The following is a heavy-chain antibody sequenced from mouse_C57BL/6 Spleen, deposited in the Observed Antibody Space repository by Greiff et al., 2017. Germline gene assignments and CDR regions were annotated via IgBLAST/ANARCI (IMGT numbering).Heavy chain of an antibody. D-gene: IGHD2-10*02. V-gene: IGHV1-82*01. Sequence: QVQLQQSGPELVKPGASVKISCKASGYAFSSSWMNWVKQRPGKGLEWIGRIYPGDGDTNYNGKFKGKATLTADKSSSTAYMQLSSLTSEDSAVYFCENLDWYFDVWGTGTTVTVSS. CDR3: ENLDWYFDV. CDR1: GYAFSSSW. CDR2: IYPGDGDT. J-gene: IGHJ1*03.